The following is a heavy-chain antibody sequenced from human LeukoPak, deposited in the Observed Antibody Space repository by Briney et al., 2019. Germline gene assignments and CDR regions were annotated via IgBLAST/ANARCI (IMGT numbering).Heavy chain of an antibody. V-gene: IGHV3-21*01. CDR2: ISSSSSYI. CDR3: ARSPYSNYFYFDY. J-gene: IGHJ4*02. Sequence: GGSLRLSCAASGFTFSSYSMNWVRQAPGKGLEWVSSISSSSSYIYYADSVKGRFTISRDNAKNSLYLQMNSLRAEDTAVYYCARSPYSNYFYFDYWGQGTLVTVSS. D-gene: IGHD4-11*01. CDR1: GFTFSSYS.